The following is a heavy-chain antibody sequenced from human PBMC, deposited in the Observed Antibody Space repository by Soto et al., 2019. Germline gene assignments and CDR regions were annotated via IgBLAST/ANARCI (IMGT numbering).Heavy chain of an antibody. Sequence: SLRLSCAASGFTFNNFAMHWGRQAPGKGVEWVAFISYDGTYKYYADSVRGRFTVYRDNSKSTLFLQMNSLKFEDTAVYVCANEVDVAFSSLQYGMDVWGQGTTVTVSS. J-gene: IGHJ6*02. V-gene: IGHV3-30*14. CDR3: ANEVDVAFSSLQYGMDV. CDR1: GFTFNNFA. CDR2: ISYDGTYK. D-gene: IGHD5-12*01.